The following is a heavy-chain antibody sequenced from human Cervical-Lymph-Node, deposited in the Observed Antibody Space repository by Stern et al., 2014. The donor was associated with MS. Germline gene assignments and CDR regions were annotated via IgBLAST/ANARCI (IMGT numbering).Heavy chain of an antibody. J-gene: IGHJ4*02. CDR3: AKGGCSSGWCRFDY. CDR2: VSGSGTT. Sequence: EVQLVESGGGLVQPGGSLRLSCAASGFTFSSYAMTWVRQAPGKGLEWVSAVSGSGTTYYSDSVKGRFTISRDISKNTLYLQMNSLRAEDTAVYYCAKGGCSSGWCRFDYWGQGTLVTVSS. V-gene: IGHV3-23*04. CDR1: GFTFSSYA. D-gene: IGHD6-19*01.